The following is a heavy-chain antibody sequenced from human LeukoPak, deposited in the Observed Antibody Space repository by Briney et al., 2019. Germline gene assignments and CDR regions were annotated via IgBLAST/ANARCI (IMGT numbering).Heavy chain of an antibody. CDR2: IYYSGST. J-gene: IGHJ6*03. CDR3: ARGVVVVPAAISPYYYYYMDV. CDR1: GGSISSSSYY. V-gene: IGHV4-39*01. D-gene: IGHD2-2*01. Sequence: PSETLSLTCTVSGGSISSSSYYWGWIRQPPGKGLEWIGSIYYSGSTYYNPSLKSRVTISVDTSKNQFSLKLSSVTAADTAVYYCARGVVVVPAAISPYYYYYMDVWGKGTTVTVSS.